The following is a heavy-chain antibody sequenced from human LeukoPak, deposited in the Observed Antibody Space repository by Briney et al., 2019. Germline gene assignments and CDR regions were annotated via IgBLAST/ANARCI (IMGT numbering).Heavy chain of an antibody. D-gene: IGHD6-13*01. CDR1: GFTFSSYA. CDR3: ARDQGIAAAGNYFDY. CDR2: ISYDGSNK. V-gene: IGHV3-30-3*01. Sequence: GGSLRLSCAASGFTFSSYAMHWVRQAPGKGLEWVAVISYDGSNKYYADSVKGRFTISRDNSKNTLYLQMNSLRAEDTAVYYCARDQGIAAAGNYFDYWGQGTLVTVSS. J-gene: IGHJ4*02.